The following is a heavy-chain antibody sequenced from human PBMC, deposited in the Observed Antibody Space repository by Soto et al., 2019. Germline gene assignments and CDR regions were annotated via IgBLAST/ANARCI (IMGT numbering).Heavy chain of an antibody. CDR2: IKQDGSEK. J-gene: IGHJ4*02. CDR3: ARDPGYRVWFGEAHYFDY. CDR1: GFTFSSYW. V-gene: IGHV3-7*03. D-gene: IGHD3-10*01. Sequence: PGGSLRLSCAASGFTFSSYWMSWARQAPGKGLEWVANIKQDGSEKYYVDSVKGRFTISRDNAKNSLYLQMNSLRAEDTAVYYCARDPGYRVWFGEAHYFDYWGQGTLVTVSS.